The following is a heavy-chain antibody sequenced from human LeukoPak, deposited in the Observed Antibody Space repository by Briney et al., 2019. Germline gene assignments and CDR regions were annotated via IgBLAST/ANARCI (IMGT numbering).Heavy chain of an antibody. CDR3: AKDRPNYYHSNGHYYRRDGDS. D-gene: IGHD3-22*01. CDR2: ITSSGEAT. Sequence: GGSLRLSXDASGFTFSSYAMSWVREGTTRGLEWVSSITSSGEATYYADSVKGRFTISRDNSRYTLYLQMNSLRAEDTAVYYCAKDRPNYYHSNGHYYRRDGDSWGQGALVTVST. CDR1: GFTFSSYA. J-gene: IGHJ5*01. V-gene: IGHV3-23*01.